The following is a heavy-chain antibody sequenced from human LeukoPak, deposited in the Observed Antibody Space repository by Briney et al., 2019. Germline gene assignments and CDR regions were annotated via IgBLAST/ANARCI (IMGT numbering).Heavy chain of an antibody. CDR1: GGSFSGYY. CDR3: ARGRQCDY. V-gene: IGHV3-53*01. J-gene: IGHJ4*02. Sequence: ETLSLTCAVYGGSFSGYYWSWVRQAPGKGLEWISILYSGGTAFYADSVKGRFTISRDNSKNTLYLQMNSLRADDTAMYYCARGRQCDYWGQGTLVTVSS. CDR2: LYSGGTA. D-gene: IGHD4-11*01.